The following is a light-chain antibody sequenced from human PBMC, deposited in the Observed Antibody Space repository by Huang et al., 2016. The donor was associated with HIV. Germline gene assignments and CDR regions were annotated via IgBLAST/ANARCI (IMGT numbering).Light chain of an antibody. CDR3: QKYNDVPRT. V-gene: IGKV1-27*01. CDR2: AAS. CDR1: QDIDAY. J-gene: IGKJ1*01. Sequence: DIQMTQSPSSLSASIGDRITISCRASQDIDAYLAWYQHKPGKVPNLLIYAASTLQSWVPSRFSGSGSGTNFTLTIGSLQPEDVGSYYCQKYNDVPRTFGQGTKVEIK.